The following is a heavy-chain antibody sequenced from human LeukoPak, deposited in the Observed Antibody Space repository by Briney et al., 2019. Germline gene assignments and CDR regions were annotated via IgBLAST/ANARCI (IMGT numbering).Heavy chain of an antibody. Sequence: SETLSLTCTVSGGSISSSSYYWGWIRQPPGKGLEWIGSIYYSGSTYYNPSLKSRVTISVDTSKNQFSLKLSTVTAADTAVYYCARGPPDCSSTSCSTGYYYYYYYMDVWGKGTTVTVSS. CDR2: IYYSGST. J-gene: IGHJ6*03. CDR3: ARGPPDCSSTSCSTGYYYYYYYMDV. V-gene: IGHV4-39*01. D-gene: IGHD2-2*01. CDR1: GGSISSSSYY.